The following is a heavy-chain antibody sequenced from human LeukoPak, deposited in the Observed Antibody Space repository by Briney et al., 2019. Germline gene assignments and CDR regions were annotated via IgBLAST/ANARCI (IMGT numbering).Heavy chain of an antibody. J-gene: IGHJ6*02. Sequence: SETLSLTCTVSGGSISSYYWSWLRQPPGKGLEWIGYIYYSGSTNYNPSLKSRVTISVDTSKNQFSLKLSSVTAADTAVYYCARDRDYSVDVWGQGTTVTVSS. D-gene: IGHD3-10*01. CDR1: GGSISSYY. CDR3: ARDRDYSVDV. CDR2: IYYSGST. V-gene: IGHV4-59*01.